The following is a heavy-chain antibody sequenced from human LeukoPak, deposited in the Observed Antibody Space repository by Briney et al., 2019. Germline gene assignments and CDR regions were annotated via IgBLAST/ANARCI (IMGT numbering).Heavy chain of an antibody. D-gene: IGHD6-6*01. J-gene: IGHJ5*02. CDR2: IYYSGST. CDR3: ARDVSSSSWFDP. Sequence: LRLSCAASGFTFSDHYVDWVRQAPGKGLEWIGYIYYSGSTYYNPSLKSRVTISVDTSKNQFSLKLSSVTAADTAVYYCARDVSSSSWFDPWGQGTLVTVSS. V-gene: IGHV4-31*02. CDR1: GFTFSDHY.